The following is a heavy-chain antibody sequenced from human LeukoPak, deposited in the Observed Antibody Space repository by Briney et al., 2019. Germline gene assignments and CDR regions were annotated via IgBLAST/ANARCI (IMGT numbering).Heavy chain of an antibody. D-gene: IGHD6-19*01. CDR1: GYSFNNYW. CDR3: ATGYGSGRGAFDI. Sequence: GESLRISCKGAGYSFNNYWISWVRQMPGKGLEYMGIIYPGDSDTRYSPSFQGQVTISADKSISTAYLQWSSLQASDTAMYYCATGYGSGRGAFDIWGQGTMVTVSS. CDR2: IYPGDSDT. V-gene: IGHV5-51*01. J-gene: IGHJ3*02.